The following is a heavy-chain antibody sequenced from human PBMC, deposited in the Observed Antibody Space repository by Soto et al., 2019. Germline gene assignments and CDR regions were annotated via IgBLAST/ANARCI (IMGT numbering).Heavy chain of an antibody. CDR2: VYPGDSTT. CDR3: ARHMSSGWNPFDH. CDR1: GYGFTTYW. Sequence: PGESLKISCKTSGYGFTTYWIGWVRQMPGKGLEWMGIVYPGDSTTRYSPSFEGQVTMSADKSIRTAYLQWTNLKASDTAMYYCARHMSSGWNPFDHWGQGTLVTVSS. J-gene: IGHJ4*02. D-gene: IGHD6-19*01. V-gene: IGHV5-51*01.